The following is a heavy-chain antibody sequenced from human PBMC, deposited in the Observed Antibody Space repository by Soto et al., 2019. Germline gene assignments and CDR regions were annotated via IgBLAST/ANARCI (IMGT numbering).Heavy chain of an antibody. CDR2: IYYSGST. Sequence: QVQLQESGPGLVKPSETLSLTCTVSGGSISDYYWSWIRQPPGQGLEWIGYIYYSGSTNCNSSLKSRVTISIDTPKHQFSLQVSSVNAADTAVYYCAKHRAISGPRGGYGMDVWGQGTTVTVSS. D-gene: IGHD1-20*01. J-gene: IGHJ6*02. V-gene: IGHV4-59*08. CDR1: GGSISDYY. CDR3: AKHRAISGPRGGYGMDV.